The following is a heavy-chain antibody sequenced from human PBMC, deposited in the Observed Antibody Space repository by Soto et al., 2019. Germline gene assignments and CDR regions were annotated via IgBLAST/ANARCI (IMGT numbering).Heavy chain of an antibody. CDR3: ARTYDYTPDY. CDR1: GYTFTSYA. Sequence: QAQLVQSGAEVKKSGASVKVSCKASGYTFTSYAMHWVRQAPGQGLEWMGWISTGTGNTKYSQKFQGRVTITSDTSASTAYMELSSLRFEDTAVYYCARTYDYTPDYWGQGTLVTVSS. V-gene: IGHV1-3*04. CDR2: ISTGTGNT. J-gene: IGHJ4*02. D-gene: IGHD4-4*01.